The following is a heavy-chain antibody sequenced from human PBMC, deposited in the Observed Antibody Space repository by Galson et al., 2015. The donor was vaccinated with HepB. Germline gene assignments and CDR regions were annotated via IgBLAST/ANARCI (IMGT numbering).Heavy chain of an antibody. CDR1: GFTFSSYG. V-gene: IGHV3-30*18. J-gene: IGHJ3*02. D-gene: IGHD4-23*01. Sequence: SLRLSCAASGFTFSSYGMHWVRQAPGQGLEWVAVISYDGSNKYYADSVKGRFTISRDNSKNTLYLQMNSLRAEDTAVYYCAKGYGGIYGDAFDIWGQGTMVTVSS. CDR3: AKGYGGIYGDAFDI. CDR2: ISYDGSNK.